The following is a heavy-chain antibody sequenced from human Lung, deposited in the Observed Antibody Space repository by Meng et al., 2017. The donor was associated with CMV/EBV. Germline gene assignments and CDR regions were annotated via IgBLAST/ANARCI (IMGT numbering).Heavy chain of an antibody. V-gene: IGHV3-15*01. CDR2: IKSKTDGGTT. J-gene: IGHJ4*02. Sequence: GESLKISCAASGFTFSNAWMSWVRQAPGKGLEWVGRIKSKTDGGTTDYAAPVKGRFTISREDSKNTLYLQMNSLKTEDTAVYYCTTEQDPSQLPDYGWGQGTXVTVSS. CDR1: GFTFSNAW. D-gene: IGHD4-17*01. CDR3: TTEQDPSQLPDYG.